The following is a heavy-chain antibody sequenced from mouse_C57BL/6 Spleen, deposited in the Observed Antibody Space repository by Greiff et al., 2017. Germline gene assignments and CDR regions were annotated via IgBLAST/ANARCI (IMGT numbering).Heavy chain of an antibody. CDR2: INPNNGGT. CDR1: GYTFTDYN. CDR3: ASPIYYDYGGFAY. Sequence: EVQLQQSGPELVKPGASVKMSCKASGYTFTDYNMHWVKQSHGKSLEWIGYINPNNGGTSYNQKFKGKATLTVNKSSSTAYMELRSLTSEDSAVYYCASPIYYDYGGFAYWGQGTLVTVSA. D-gene: IGHD2-4*01. V-gene: IGHV1-22*01. J-gene: IGHJ3*01.